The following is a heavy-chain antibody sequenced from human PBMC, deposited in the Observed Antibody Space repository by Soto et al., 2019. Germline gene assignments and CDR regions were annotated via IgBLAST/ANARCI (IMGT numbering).Heavy chain of an antibody. J-gene: IGHJ4*02. CDR3: AKGLAVIQEWIIDGH. D-gene: IGHD5-18*01. CDR2: ISYYSGSI. V-gene: IGHV3-9*01. Sequence: GGSLRLSCAASGFRFDDYGMHWVRQVPGKGLEWASGISYYSGSIGYADSVKGRFTISRDNSKNTLYLQMDSLRAEDTAMYYFAKGLAVIQEWIIDGHWGQGTQVTVSS. CDR1: GFRFDDYG.